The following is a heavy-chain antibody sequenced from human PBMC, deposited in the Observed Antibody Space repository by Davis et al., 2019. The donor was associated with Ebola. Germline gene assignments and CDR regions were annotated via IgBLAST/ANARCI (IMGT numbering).Heavy chain of an antibody. CDR1: GYSFTNHW. D-gene: IGHD2-2*01. CDR3: ARHRKIRDIVVVPAALYYMDV. J-gene: IGHJ6*03. V-gene: IGHV5-51*01. Sequence: GESLKISCKGSGYSFTNHWIGWVRQMPGKGLEWMGIIYPGDSDTIYSPSFQGQVTISGDKSISTAYLQWNRLKASDTAMYYCARHRKIRDIVVVPAALYYMDVWGKGTTVTVSS. CDR2: IYPGDSDT.